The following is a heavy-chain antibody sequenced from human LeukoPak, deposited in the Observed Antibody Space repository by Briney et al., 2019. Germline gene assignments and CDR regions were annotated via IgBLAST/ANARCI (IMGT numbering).Heavy chain of an antibody. CDR2: ISDDGSIT. CDR1: VFTFSRDW. V-gene: IGHV3-74*03. CDR3: VRRYYEYNVYDRHFDF. Sequence: GSLILSGAASVFTFSRDWLHWVREPPGKGQVWVSRISDDGSITTYADSVQGRSTISSDTAKSRVFLKMNSRKVENTAFYFCVRRYYEYNVYDRHFDFWGQGILVTVSS. D-gene: IGHD3-22*01. J-gene: IGHJ4*02.